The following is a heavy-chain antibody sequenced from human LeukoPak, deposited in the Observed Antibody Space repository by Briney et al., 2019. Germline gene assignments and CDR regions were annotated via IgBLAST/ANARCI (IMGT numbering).Heavy chain of an antibody. CDR2: ITRSSEI. CDR1: GFNFRNYD. CDR3: VRNEVGGSSTWTRSEYFQD. Sequence: PGGSLRLSCVGSGFNFRNYDMSWVRKAQGKGLQWVSSITRSSEIYYEDSEKGRFTISRDNAKNSLYMHLNSLRDEDTAVYYCVRNEVGGSSTWTRSEYFQDWGQGTLVIVSS. V-gene: IGHV3-69-1*01. J-gene: IGHJ1*01. D-gene: IGHD6-13*01.